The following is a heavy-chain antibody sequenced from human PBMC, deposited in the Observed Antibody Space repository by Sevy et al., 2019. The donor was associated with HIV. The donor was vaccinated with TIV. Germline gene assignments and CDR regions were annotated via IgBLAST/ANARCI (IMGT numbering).Heavy chain of an antibody. Sequence: GGSLRLSCTASGFSFGDYAMNWVRQAPGKGLEWVAFLKNKARGGTLDHAASVKGRFTISRDDSKSIVYLQMNDRRTEDKGDVSCTRWKGAHSIFVNWGQGALVTVAS. CDR3: TRWKGAHSIFVN. V-gene: IGHV3-49*04. J-gene: IGHJ4*02. D-gene: IGHD1-26*01. CDR2: LKNKARGGTL. CDR1: GFSFGDYA.